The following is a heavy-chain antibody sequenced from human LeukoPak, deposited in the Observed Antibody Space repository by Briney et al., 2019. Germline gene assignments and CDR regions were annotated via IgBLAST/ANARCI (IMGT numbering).Heavy chain of an antibody. CDR2: INHSGGT. D-gene: IGHD3-16*02. V-gene: IGHV4-34*01. J-gene: IGHJ4*02. Sequence: ASETLSLTCAVYGGSFSGCYWSWIRQPPGKGLEWIGEINHSGGTNYNPSLKSRVTISVDTSKNQFSLKLSSVTAADTAVYYCARERNPNMITFGGVIAAIDYWGQGTLVTVSS. CDR1: GGSFSGCY. CDR3: ARERNPNMITFGGVIAAIDY.